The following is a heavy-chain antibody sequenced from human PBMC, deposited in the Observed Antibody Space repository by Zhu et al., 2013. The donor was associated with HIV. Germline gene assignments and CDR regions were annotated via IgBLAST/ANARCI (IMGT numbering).Heavy chain of an antibody. CDR1: GYTFTSYD. CDR3: VRGPRGSGFRY. D-gene: IGHD3-3*01. Sequence: QVQLVQSGAEVKKPGASVKVSCQASGYTFTSYDVNWVRQAAGQGPEWMGWMNPNNGNAGYAQEFQGRVTITSNLSITTVYMEVTSLRYDDTAVYYCVRGPRGSGFRYWGQGTLVTVSS. J-gene: IGHJ4*02. CDR2: MNPNNGNA. V-gene: IGHV1-8*01.